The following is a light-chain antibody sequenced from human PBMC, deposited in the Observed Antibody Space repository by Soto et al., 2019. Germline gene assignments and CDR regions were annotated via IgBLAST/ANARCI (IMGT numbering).Light chain of an antibody. CDR2: GTS. CDR1: QRLSSN. Sequence: ELVMTQSPATLCESSGERANLSCRASQRLSSNVAWYQQQPGQAPRPLISGTSPRVTGIPARFRGSGSGTEFTLTINSLQPDDFATYYCQQYDTYYTFGQGTKVDIK. CDR3: QQYDTYYT. J-gene: IGKJ2*01. V-gene: IGKV3-15*01.